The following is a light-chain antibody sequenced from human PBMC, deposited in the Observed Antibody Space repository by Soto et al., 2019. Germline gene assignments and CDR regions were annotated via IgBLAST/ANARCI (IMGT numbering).Light chain of an antibody. CDR3: QQYGSSPPLT. CDR1: HSISSSY. Sequence: EIVLTQSPGTLSLSTGERATLSCRASHSISSSYLAWYQHKPGQAPRLLISGASSRATGIPDRFGGSGSGTDFTLTISRLEPEDFAVYYCQQYGSSPPLTFGQGTKVEIK. J-gene: IGKJ1*01. V-gene: IGKV3-20*01. CDR2: GAS.